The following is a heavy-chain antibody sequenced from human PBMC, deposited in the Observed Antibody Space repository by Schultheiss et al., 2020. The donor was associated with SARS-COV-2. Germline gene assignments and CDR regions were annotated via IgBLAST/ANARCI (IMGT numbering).Heavy chain of an antibody. CDR3: ARVLAVRGVISRGWFDP. J-gene: IGHJ5*02. D-gene: IGHD3-10*01. CDR1: GFTFSSYG. V-gene: IGHV3-33*01. Sequence: GGSLRLSCAASGFTFSSYGMHWVRQAPGKGLEWVAVIWYDGSNKYYADSVKGRFTISRDNSKNTLYLQMNSLRAEDTAVYYCARVLAVRGVISRGWFDPWGQGTLVTVSS. CDR2: IWYDGSNK.